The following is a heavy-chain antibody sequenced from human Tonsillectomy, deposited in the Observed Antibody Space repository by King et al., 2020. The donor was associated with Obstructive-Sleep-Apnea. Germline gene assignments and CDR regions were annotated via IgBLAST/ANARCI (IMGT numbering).Heavy chain of an antibody. J-gene: IGHJ4*02. CDR1: GDSITSYY. V-gene: IGHV4-59*01. D-gene: IGHD3-9*01. Sequence: QLQESGPRLVKPSETLSLTCTVSGDSITSYYWSWIWQPPGKGLEWIGYIYGSGSTNYNPSPKSRVTISVDASKNQFSLKLSSVTAADSAVYYFAGLGVLRYFDWPYYFDNWGQGILVTVSS. CDR3: AGLGVLRYFDWPYYFDN. CDR2: IYGSGST.